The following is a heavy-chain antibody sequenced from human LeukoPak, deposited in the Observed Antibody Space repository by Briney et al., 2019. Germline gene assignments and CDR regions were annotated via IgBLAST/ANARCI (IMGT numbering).Heavy chain of an antibody. J-gene: IGHJ5*02. V-gene: IGHV1-69*05. Sequence: SVKVSCKASGGTFSSYAISWVRQAPGQGLEWMGEIIPIFGTANYAQKFQGRVTITTDESTSTAYMELSSLRSEDTAVYYCARVRTPGGDYGNNWFDPWGQGTLVTVSS. CDR3: ARVRTPGGDYGNNWFDP. D-gene: IGHD4-17*01. CDR2: IIPIFGTA. CDR1: GGTFSSYA.